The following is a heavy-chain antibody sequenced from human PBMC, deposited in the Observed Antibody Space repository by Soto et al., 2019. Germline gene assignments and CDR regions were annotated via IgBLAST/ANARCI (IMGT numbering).Heavy chain of an antibody. D-gene: IGHD3-22*01. Sequence: QLQLQESGSGLVKPSQTLSLTCAVSGGSISSGGYSWSWIRQPPGKGLAWIGYIYHSGSTYYNPSLKGRVTISVDRSKNQFSLKLSSVTAADTAVYYCARGTVTMIEGYFDYWGQGTLVTVSS. CDR2: IYHSGST. CDR1: GGSISSGGYS. CDR3: ARGTVTMIEGYFDY. J-gene: IGHJ4*02. V-gene: IGHV4-30-2*01.